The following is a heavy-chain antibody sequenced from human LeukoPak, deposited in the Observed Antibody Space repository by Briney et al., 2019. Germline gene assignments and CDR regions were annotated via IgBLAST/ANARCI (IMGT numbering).Heavy chain of an antibody. Sequence: KPSETLSLTCTVSGGSVSSGSYYWSWIRQPPGKGLEWIGYIYYSGSTNYNPSLKSRVTISVDTSKNQFSLKLSSVTAADTAVYYYARGLTRWGQGTLVTVSS. J-gene: IGHJ4*02. CDR2: IYYSGST. V-gene: IGHV4-61*01. D-gene: IGHD6-19*01. CDR1: GGSVSSGSYY. CDR3: ARGLTR.